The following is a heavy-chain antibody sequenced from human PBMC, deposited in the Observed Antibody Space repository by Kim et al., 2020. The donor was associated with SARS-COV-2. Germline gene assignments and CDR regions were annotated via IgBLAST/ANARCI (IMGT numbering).Heavy chain of an antibody. J-gene: IGHJ4*02. CDR2: IGGRGATT. V-gene: IGHV3-23*01. D-gene: IGHD2-15*01. Sequence: GGSLRLSCAASGFTFSSYAMNWVRQAPGKGLEWGSSIGGRGATTYYADSAKGRVTISRDNSKNTLYLQMNSLRAEDKAVYYCAKTLNGGSCERGQGPLV. CDR1: GFTFSSYA. CDR3: AKTLNGGSCE.